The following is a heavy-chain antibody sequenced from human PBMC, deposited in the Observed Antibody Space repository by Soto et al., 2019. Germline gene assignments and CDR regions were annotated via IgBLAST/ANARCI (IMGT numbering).Heavy chain of an antibody. J-gene: IGHJ4*02. V-gene: IGHV1-46*01. Sequence: GASVKVSCKASGYTFTSYYVHWVRQAPGQGLEWMGIINPSGATTTYAQNFQGRVAMTRDTSTSTVYMELSSLRSEDTAVYYCAWRDCFSSSCYFKYWGQGTLVPVSS. D-gene: IGHD2-2*01. CDR1: GYTFTSYY. CDR2: INPSGATT. CDR3: AWRDCFSSSCYFKY.